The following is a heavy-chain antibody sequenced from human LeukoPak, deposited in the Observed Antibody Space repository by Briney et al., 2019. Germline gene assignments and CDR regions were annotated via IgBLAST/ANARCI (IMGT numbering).Heavy chain of an antibody. V-gene: IGHV5-51*01. CDR3: ARLGIAVAGTGPYYFDY. J-gene: IGHJ4*02. CDR2: IYPGDSYT. D-gene: IGHD6-19*01. CDR1: GYSFTSYW. Sequence: GESLKISCKGSGYSFTSYWIGWVRQMPGKSLEWMGIIYPGDSYTRYSPSFQGQVTISADKSISTAYLQWSSLKASDTAMYYCARLGIAVAGTGPYYFDYWGQGTLVTVSS.